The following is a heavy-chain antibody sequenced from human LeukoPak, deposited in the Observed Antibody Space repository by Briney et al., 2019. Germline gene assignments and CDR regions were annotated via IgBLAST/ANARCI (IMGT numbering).Heavy chain of an antibody. V-gene: IGHV4-34*01. Sequence: SETLSLTCAVYGGSFSGYYWSWIRQPPGKGLEWIWEINHSGSTNYNPSLKSRVTISVDTSKNQFSLKLSSVTAADTAVYYCARKRVIVATLRAQRSPFFDIWGQGTMVTVSS. CDR3: ARKRVIVATLRAQRSPFFDI. D-gene: IGHD5-12*01. CDR2: INHSGST. CDR1: GGSFSGYY. J-gene: IGHJ3*02.